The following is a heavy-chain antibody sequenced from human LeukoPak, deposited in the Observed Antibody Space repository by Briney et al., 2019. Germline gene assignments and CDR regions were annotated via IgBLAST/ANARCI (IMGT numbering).Heavy chain of an antibody. V-gene: IGHV3-15*01. Sequence: GGSLRLSCEASGFTFTNAWMTWVRQAPGKGLEWVGRIKSKTDGGTTEYAATVKGRFTISRDDSKNTLFLQMDSLKTEDTAVYYCATFPSRWGQRTLVTASS. CDR1: GFTFTNAW. CDR2: IKSKTDGGTT. CDR3: ATFPSR. J-gene: IGHJ4*02.